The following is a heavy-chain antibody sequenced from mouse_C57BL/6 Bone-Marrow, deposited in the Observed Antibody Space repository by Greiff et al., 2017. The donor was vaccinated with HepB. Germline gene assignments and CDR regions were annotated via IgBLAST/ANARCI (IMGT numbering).Heavy chain of an antibody. CDR3: TTRSSGYVGYYAMDY. CDR1: GFNIKDDY. Sequence: EVQLQQSGAELVRPGASVKLSCTASGFNIKDDYMHWVKQRPEQGLEWIGWIDPENGDTEYASKFQGKATITADTSSNTAYLQLSSLTSEDTAVYYGTTRSSGYVGYYAMDYWGQGTSVTVSS. CDR2: IDPENGDT. D-gene: IGHD3-2*02. V-gene: IGHV14-4*01. J-gene: IGHJ4*01.